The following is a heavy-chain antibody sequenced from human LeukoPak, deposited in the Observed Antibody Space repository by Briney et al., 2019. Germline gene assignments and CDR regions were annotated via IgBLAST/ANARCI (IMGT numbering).Heavy chain of an antibody. CDR1: GGSISTYY. Sequence: PSETLSLTCTVSGGSISTYYWTWIRQPPGKGLEWIGYIYYSGSTNYNPSLKSRVTISVHTSKNQFSLKLNSVTAADTAVYYCARALGRIATRRDAFDIWGQGTMVTVSS. J-gene: IGHJ3*02. CDR2: IYYSGST. CDR3: ARALGRIATRRDAFDI. D-gene: IGHD6-6*01. V-gene: IGHV4-59*01.